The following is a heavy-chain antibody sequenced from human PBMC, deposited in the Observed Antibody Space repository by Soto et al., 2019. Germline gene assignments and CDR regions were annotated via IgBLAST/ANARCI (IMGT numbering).Heavy chain of an antibody. CDR2: MSDDGSHK. CDR3: ARAPAPDYGGVGDY. V-gene: IGHV3-30-3*01. J-gene: IGHJ4*02. CDR1: GFSFSRYT. D-gene: IGHD4-17*01. Sequence: PGGSLRLSCAASGFSFSRYTLHWVRQAPGKGLEWVAVMSDDGSHKYYADSVKGRFTISRDNSKNTLYLQMSSLRAEDTALYYCARAPAPDYGGVGDYWGQGTLVTVSS.